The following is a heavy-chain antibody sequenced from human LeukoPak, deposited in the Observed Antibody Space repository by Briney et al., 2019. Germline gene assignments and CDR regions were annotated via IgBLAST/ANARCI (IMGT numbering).Heavy chain of an antibody. Sequence: ASVKVSCKASGYTFNGYYKHWVRQAPGQGLEWMGWINPNSGNTGYAQKFQGRVTMTRNTSISTAYMELSSLRSEDTAVYYCARAGGYCGRISCPYYFDYWGQGTLVTVSS. D-gene: IGHD2-15*01. J-gene: IGHJ4*02. V-gene: IGHV1-8*02. CDR1: GYTFNGYY. CDR3: ARAGGYCGRISCPYYFDY. CDR2: INPNSGNT.